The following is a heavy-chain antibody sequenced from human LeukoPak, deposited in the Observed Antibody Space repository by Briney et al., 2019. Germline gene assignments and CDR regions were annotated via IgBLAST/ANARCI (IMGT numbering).Heavy chain of an antibody. CDR1: GFTFSSYS. Sequence: GGSLRLSCAASGFTFSSYSMNWVRQAPGKGLEWVSSISSSSSYIYYADSVKGRFTISRDNAKNTLYLQMSSLRAEDTAVYYCARGHMVRGVNGHFDYWGQGTLVTVSS. J-gene: IGHJ4*02. CDR2: ISSSSSYI. V-gene: IGHV3-21*01. D-gene: IGHD3-10*01. CDR3: ARGHMVRGVNGHFDY.